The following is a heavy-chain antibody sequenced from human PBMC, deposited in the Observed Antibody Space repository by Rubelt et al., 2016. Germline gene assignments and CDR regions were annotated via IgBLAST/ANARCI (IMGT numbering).Heavy chain of an antibody. D-gene: IGHD3-10*01. CDR1: GGSFSGYY. CDR3: ARGRRGMVRGLTYYMDV. V-gene: IGHV4-34*01. CDR2: INHGGST. Sequence: QVQLQQWGAGLLKPSETLSLTCAVYGGSFSGYYWSWIRQPPGKGLEWIGEINHGGSTNYNPSLKGRVTISVDTSKNQFSLKLSAGTAADTAVYYCARGRRGMVRGLTYYMDVWGKGTTVTVSS. J-gene: IGHJ6*03.